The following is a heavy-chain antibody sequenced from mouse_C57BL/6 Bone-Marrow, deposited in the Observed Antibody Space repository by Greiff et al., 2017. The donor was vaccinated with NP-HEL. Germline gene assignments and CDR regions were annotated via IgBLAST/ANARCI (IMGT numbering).Heavy chain of an antibody. Sequence: EVKLMESGGGLVQPKGSLKLSCAASGFSFNTYAMNWVRQAPGKGLEWVARIRSKSNNYATYYADSVKDRFTISRDDSESMLYLQMNNLKTEDTAMYYCVRGAGSYYFVYWGQGTTLTVSS. V-gene: IGHV10-1*01. J-gene: IGHJ2*01. CDR3: VRGAGSYYFVY. D-gene: IGHD1-2*01. CDR2: IRSKSNNYAT. CDR1: GFSFNTYA.